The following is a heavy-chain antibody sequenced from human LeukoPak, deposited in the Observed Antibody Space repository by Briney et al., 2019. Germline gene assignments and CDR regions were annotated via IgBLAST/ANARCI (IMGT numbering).Heavy chain of an antibody. CDR1: GYTFTSYD. D-gene: IGHD3-3*01. Sequence: ASVKVSCKASGYTFTSYDINWVRQATGQGLEWMGWMNPNSGNTGYAQKFQGRVTMTRNTSISTAYMELSSLRSEDTAAYYCARVYYDFWSGYYGLDYWGQGTLVTVSS. CDR2: MNPNSGNT. V-gene: IGHV1-8*01. J-gene: IGHJ4*02. CDR3: ARVYYDFWSGYYGLDY.